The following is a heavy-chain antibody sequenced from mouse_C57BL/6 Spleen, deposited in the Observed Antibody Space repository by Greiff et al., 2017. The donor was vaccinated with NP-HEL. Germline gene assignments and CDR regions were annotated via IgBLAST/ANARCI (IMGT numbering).Heavy chain of an antibody. CDR3: TTRYDYDGAY. D-gene: IGHD2-4*01. J-gene: IGHJ3*01. Sequence: VQLQQSGAELVRPGASVKLSCTASGFNIKDDYMHWVKQRPEQGLEWIGWIDPENGDTEYASKFQGKATITADKSSNTAYLQLSSLTSEDTAVYYCTTRYDYDGAYWGQGTLVTVSA. CDR1: GFNIKDDY. V-gene: IGHV14-4*01. CDR2: IDPENGDT.